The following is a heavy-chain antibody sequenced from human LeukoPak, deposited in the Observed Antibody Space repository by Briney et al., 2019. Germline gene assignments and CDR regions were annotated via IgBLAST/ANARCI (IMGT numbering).Heavy chain of an antibody. CDR3: ARASDSSGWRPTDAFDI. Sequence: PSETLFLTCAVSGGSISSGGYSWSWIRQPPGKGLEWIGYIYHSGSTYYNPSLKSRVTTSVDRSKNQFSLKLSSVTAADTAVYYCARASDSSGWRPTDAFDIWGQGTMVTVSS. CDR1: GGSISSGGYS. V-gene: IGHV4-30-2*01. CDR2: IYHSGST. J-gene: IGHJ3*02. D-gene: IGHD3-22*01.